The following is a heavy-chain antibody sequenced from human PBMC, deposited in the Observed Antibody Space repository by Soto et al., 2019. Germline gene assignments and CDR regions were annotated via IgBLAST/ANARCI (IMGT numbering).Heavy chain of an antibody. CDR2: IYYTGKT. CDR3: ARDTWTGYIDS. J-gene: IGHJ4*02. D-gene: IGHD3-9*01. CDR1: GASLDRSNYY. V-gene: IGHV4-30-4*08. Sequence: SETLSLTCNVSGASLDRSNYYWDWIRQPPGKGLEWIGNIYYTGKTNYNPALESRLILSIDTSKNQFSLKVNSVTAADTAVYYCARDTWTGYIDSWGQGTLVTVS.